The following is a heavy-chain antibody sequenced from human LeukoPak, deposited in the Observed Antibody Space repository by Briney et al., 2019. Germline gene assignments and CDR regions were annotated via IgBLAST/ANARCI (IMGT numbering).Heavy chain of an antibody. V-gene: IGHV3-23*01. CDR3: AKGQENYRIPRSLDY. CDR2: ISGSGGST. D-gene: IGHD1-7*01. J-gene: IGHJ4*02. CDR1: GFTFSSSW. Sequence: PGESLRLSCAASGFTFSSSWMSWVRQAPGKGLEWVSAISGSGGSTYYADSVKGRFTISRDNSKNTLYLQMNSLRAEDTAVYYCAKGQENYRIPRSLDYWGQGTLVTVSS.